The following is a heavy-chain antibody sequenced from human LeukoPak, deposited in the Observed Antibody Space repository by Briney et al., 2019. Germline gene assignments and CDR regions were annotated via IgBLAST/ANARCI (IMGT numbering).Heavy chain of an antibody. J-gene: IGHJ5*02. CDR2: IYYSGTT. V-gene: IGHV4-39*07. CDR1: GGSISSSSYY. Sequence: TTSETLSLTCTVSGGSISSSSYYWGWIRQPPGKGLEWIGSIYYSGTTHYNPSLESRVTISVDTSKNQFSLKLASVTAADTAIYYCAKGAGGFSYYNWFDPWGQGTLVTVSS. D-gene: IGHD5-18*01. CDR3: AKGAGGFSYYNWFDP.